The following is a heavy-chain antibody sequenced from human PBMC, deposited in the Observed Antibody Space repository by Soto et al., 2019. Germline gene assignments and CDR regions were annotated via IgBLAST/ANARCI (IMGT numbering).Heavy chain of an antibody. CDR1: GGAFRSSA. CDR2: IIPIFGTA. CDR3: ARDESYDAFDI. D-gene: IGHD3-10*01. V-gene: IGHV1-69*13. Sequence: SVKVSCTAAGGAFRSSAIRCVRQAPVQGLEWMGVIIPIFGTANDEQKFQGRVTITADESTSTAYMELSILRSEDTAVSYCARDESYDAFDIWGQGTMVTVSS. J-gene: IGHJ3*02.